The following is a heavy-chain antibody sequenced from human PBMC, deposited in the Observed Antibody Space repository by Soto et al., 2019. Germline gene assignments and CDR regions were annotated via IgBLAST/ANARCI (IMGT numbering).Heavy chain of an antibody. V-gene: IGHV3-48*03. CDR2: ISSSATTI. J-gene: IGHJ4*02. CDR1: GFTFSHYE. CDR3: ARTYCSTTSCHNSDY. D-gene: IGHD2-2*01. Sequence: GGSLRLSCAASGFTFSHYEMNWVRQAPGKGLEWLSSISSSATTIYYADSVRGRFTISRDNAKESLYLQMNSLRAEDSAVYYCARTYCSTTSCHNSDYWGRGTLVTVS.